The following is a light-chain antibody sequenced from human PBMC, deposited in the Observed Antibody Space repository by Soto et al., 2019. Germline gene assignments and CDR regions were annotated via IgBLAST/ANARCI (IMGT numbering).Light chain of an antibody. J-gene: IGLJ2*01. CDR3: HTWGTGVI. CDR1: SGHSSYA. CDR2: LKSDGSH. V-gene: IGLV4-69*01. Sequence: QAVVTQSPSASASLGASVKLTCTLSSGHSSYAIAWHQQQPEKGPRYLMKLKSDGSHSKGDGIPDRFSGSSSGAERYLTISSLQSEDEADYYCHTWGTGVIFGGGTTVTVL.